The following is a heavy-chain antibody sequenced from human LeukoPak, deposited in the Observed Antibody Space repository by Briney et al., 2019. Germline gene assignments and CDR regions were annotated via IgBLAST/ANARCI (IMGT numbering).Heavy chain of an antibody. Sequence: GGSLRLSCAASGFTVSSNYMSWVRQAPGKGLEWVSVIYSGGSTYYADSVKGRFTISRDNSKNTLYLQMNSLRAEDTAVYYCARDLLGSHKNVFDLWGQGTLVTVSS. V-gene: IGHV3-53*01. D-gene: IGHD1-1*01. J-gene: IGHJ5*01. CDR2: IYSGGST. CDR1: GFTVSSNY. CDR3: ARDLLGSHKNVFDL.